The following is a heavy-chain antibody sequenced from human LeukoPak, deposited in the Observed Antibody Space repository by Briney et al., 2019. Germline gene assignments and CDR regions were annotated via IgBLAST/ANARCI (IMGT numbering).Heavy chain of an antibody. D-gene: IGHD6-13*01. Sequence: SETLPLTCTVSGDSISDYDWSWIRQPAGKGLEWIGHIHTSGSTNYNPSLKSRITMSVDTSKNQFSLRLSSVTAADTAVYYCATRYSSNWYFDYWGQGTLVTVSS. CDR2: IHTSGST. V-gene: IGHV4-4*07. CDR1: GDSISDYD. CDR3: ATRYSSNWYFDY. J-gene: IGHJ4*02.